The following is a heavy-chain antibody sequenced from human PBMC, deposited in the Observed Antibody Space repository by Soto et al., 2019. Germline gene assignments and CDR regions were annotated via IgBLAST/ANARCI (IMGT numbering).Heavy chain of an antibody. V-gene: IGHV4-34*01. CDR3: ARESQDLTSNFDY. J-gene: IGHJ4*02. CDR2: INHSGST. CDR1: GGSFSGYY. Sequence: AETLSLTCAVYGGSFSGYYWSWIRQPPGKGLEWIGEINHSGSTNYNPSLKSRVTISVDTSKNQFSLKLSSVTAADTAVYYCARESQDLTSNFDYWGPGTMITVSS.